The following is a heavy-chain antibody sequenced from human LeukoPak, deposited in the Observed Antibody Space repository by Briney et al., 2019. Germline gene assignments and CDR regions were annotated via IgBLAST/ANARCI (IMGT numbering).Heavy chain of an antibody. D-gene: IGHD3-22*01. CDR2: IHPSGIL. CDR3: SRGLDSRKLGY. J-gene: IGHJ4*02. Sequence: SQTLSLTCTVSGASFSSGDQYWNWLRQSPGKGLDWIGSIHPSGILYNNPSLESRITISIDTSKNQFSLNLNSVTAADTAVYFCSRGLDSRKLGYWGQGTLVTVSS. CDR1: GASFSSGDQY. V-gene: IGHV4-31*03.